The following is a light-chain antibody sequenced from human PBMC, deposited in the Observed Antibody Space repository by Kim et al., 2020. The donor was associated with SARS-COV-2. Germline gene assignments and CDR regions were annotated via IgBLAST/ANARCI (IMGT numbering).Light chain of an antibody. J-gene: IGKJ2*01. CDR3: QQYNTYPYT. V-gene: IGKV1-5*01. CDR2: DAS. CDR1: QSISSW. Sequence: ASVGDRVTVTCRASQSISSWLSWYQHKPGKAPKLLIYDASSLDSGVPSRFSGSGSGTEFTLTISSLQPGDLATYYCQQYNTYPYTFGQGTKLEI.